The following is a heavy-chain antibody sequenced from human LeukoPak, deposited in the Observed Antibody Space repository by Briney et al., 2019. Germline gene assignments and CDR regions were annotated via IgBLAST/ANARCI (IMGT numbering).Heavy chain of an antibody. D-gene: IGHD2-15*01. J-gene: IGHJ4*02. CDR2: ISSSSSTI. Sequence: GGSLRLSCAASGFTFSSYSMNWVRQAPGKGLEWVSYISSSSSTIYYADSVKGRFTISRDNAKNSLYLQMNSLRDEDTAVYYCARDAPPYCSGGSCYSRYWGQGALVTVSS. CDR3: ARDAPPYCSGGSCYSRY. V-gene: IGHV3-48*02. CDR1: GFTFSSYS.